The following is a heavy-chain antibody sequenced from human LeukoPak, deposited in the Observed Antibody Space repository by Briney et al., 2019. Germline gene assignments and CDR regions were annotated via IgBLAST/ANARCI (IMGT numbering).Heavy chain of an antibody. CDR3: ARGAYGGTFDY. J-gene: IGHJ4*02. D-gene: IGHD4-23*01. CDR2: IWYDGSNK. Sequence: GGSLRLSCAASGFTFSNYAIHWVRQAPGKGLEWVAVIWYDGSNKYYADSVKGRFTISRDNSKNTLYLQMNSLRAEDTAVYYCARGAYGGTFDYWGQGTLVTVSS. V-gene: IGHV3-33*08. CDR1: GFTFSNYA.